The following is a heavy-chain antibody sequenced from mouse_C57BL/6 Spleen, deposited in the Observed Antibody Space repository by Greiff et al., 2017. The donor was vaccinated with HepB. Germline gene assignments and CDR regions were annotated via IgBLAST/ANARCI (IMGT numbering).Heavy chain of an antibody. CDR2: ISDGGSYT. V-gene: IGHV5-4*01. D-gene: IGHD1-2*01. Sequence: DVQLVESGGGLVKPGGSLKLSCAASGFTFSSYAMSWVRQTPEKRLEWVATISDGGSYTYYPDNVKGRFTISRDNAKNNLYLQMSHLKSEDTAMYYCARASLLRDFDYWGQGTTLTVSS. J-gene: IGHJ2*01. CDR3: ARASLLRDFDY. CDR1: GFTFSSYA.